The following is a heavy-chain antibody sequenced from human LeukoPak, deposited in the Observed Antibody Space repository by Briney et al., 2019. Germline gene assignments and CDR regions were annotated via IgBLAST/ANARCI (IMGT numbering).Heavy chain of an antibody. V-gene: IGHV3-30-3*01. D-gene: IGHD3-9*01. CDR1: GFTFSSYA. J-gene: IGHJ4*02. Sequence: GGSLRLSCAASGFTFSSYAMHWVRQAPGKGLEWVADISYDGSNKYYADSVKGRLTISRDNSKSTMYLQMNSLRAEDTATYYCARSPYYDILAGFYYYFDYWGQGTLVTVSS. CDR2: ISYDGSNK. CDR3: ARSPYYDILAGFYYYFDY.